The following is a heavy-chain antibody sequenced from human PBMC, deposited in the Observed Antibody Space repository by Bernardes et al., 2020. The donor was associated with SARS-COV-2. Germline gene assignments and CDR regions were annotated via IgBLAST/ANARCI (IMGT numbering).Heavy chain of an antibody. V-gene: IGHV1-69*13. CDR1: GCTFSSYA. Sequence: SVKVSCKASGCTFSSYAISWVRQAPGQGLEWMGGIIANFGTANYAQKLQARVTITADESTSTAYMELSSLRSEDTAVYSCARGYGYVWGSYRFATLNKYDCFDPWGQGTLVTVSS. D-gene: IGHD3-16*02. CDR2: IIANFGTA. J-gene: IGHJ5*02. CDR3: ARGYGYVWGSYRFATLNKYDCFDP.